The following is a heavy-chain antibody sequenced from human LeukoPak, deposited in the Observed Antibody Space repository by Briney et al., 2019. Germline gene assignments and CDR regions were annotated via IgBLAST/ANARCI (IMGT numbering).Heavy chain of an antibody. CDR1: GFIFSSYT. CDR3: ARRSAWEDYFDF. V-gene: IGHV3-23*01. CDR2: ISGRGDST. Sequence: LGGSLRLSCAASGFIFSSYTMNWVRQAPGKGLEWVSIISGRGDSTYYADSVKGRFTISRDNSENTLYLQMNSLRAEDTAVYYCARRSAWEDYFDFWGQGTLVTVSS. J-gene: IGHJ4*02. D-gene: IGHD3-3*01.